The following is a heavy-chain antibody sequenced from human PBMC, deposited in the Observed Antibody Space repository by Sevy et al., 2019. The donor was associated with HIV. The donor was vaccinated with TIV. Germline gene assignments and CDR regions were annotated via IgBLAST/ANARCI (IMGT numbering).Heavy chain of an antibody. J-gene: IGHJ4*02. CDR3: IRGTSGTFGH. CDR1: GFTFSSDW. V-gene: IGHV3-74*01. Sequence: GSLRLSCEVSGFTFSSDWMHWVRQAPGKGRVWVSRINSDGSRTNYADSVKGRFTISRDSAKNTLFLQMDSLRAEDTAMYYCIRGTSGTFGHWGQGTLVTVSS. CDR2: INSDGSRT. D-gene: IGHD1-26*01.